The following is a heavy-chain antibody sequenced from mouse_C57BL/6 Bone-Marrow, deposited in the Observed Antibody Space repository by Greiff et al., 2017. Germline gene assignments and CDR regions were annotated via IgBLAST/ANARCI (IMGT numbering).Heavy chain of an antibody. D-gene: IGHD4-1*02. CDR1: GFNIKDDY. V-gene: IGHV14-4*01. CDR3: TTPTGTYDD. J-gene: IGHJ2*01. CDR2: IDPENGDT. Sequence: EVQLQQSGAELVRPGASVKLSCTASGFNIKDDYMHWVKQRPEQGLEWIGWIDPENGDTEYASKFQGKATITADTSSNTAYLQLSSLTSEDTAVYYCTTPTGTYDDWGQGTTLTVSS.